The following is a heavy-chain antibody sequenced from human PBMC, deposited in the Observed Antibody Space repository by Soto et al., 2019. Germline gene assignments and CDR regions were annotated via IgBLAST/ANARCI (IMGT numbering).Heavy chain of an antibody. V-gene: IGHV1-18*01. Sequence: QVQLVQSGAEVKKPGASVRVSCKASGYTFTNYGITWVRQAPGQGLEWMGWISGYNAKTNYAQKLQVRVTMTTDTSTSTAYMERRSLRSDDTAVYYCARGIAVADPYNWFDPWGQGTLVTVSS. CDR2: ISGYNAKT. D-gene: IGHD6-19*01. J-gene: IGHJ5*02. CDR1: GYTFTNYG. CDR3: ARGIAVADPYNWFDP.